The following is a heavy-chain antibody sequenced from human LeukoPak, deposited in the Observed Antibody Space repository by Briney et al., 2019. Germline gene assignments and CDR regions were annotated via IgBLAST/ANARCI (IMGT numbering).Heavy chain of an antibody. D-gene: IGHD3-22*01. V-gene: IGHV3-53*01. CDR1: GLTVSSNY. CDR3: VGTMIVVVNKDY. CDR2: IFSGGST. J-gene: IGHJ4*02. Sequence: GGSLRLSCAVSGLTVSSNYMSWVRQAPGKGLEWVSIIFSGGSTFYGDSVKGRFTISRDNSKNTLYLQMNSLRAEDTAVCYCVGTMIVVVNKDYWGQGTLVTVSS.